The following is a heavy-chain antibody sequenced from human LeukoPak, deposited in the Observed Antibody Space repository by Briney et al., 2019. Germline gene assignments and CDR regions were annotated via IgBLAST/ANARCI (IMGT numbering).Heavy chain of an antibody. V-gene: IGHV1-8*01. CDR3: ARGRHSSSWYFFVLVVNWFDP. J-gene: IGHJ5*02. CDR1: GYTFTSYD. D-gene: IGHD6-13*01. Sequence: ASVKVSCKASGYTFTSYDINWVRQATGQGLEWMGWMNPNSGNTGYAQKFQGRVTMTRNTSISTAYMELSSLRSEDTAVYYCARGRHSSSWYFFVLVVNWFDPWGQGTLVTVSS. CDR2: MNPNSGNT.